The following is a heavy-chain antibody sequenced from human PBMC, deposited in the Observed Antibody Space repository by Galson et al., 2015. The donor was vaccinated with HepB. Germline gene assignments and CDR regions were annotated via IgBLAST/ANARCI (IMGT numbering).Heavy chain of an antibody. CDR3: ARTFYCDY. CDR1: GYAFSDYH. D-gene: IGHD2/OR15-2a*01. Sequence: SVKVSCKASGYAFSDYHIHWVRQAPGQGLEWMGWINTSTGKPTYAQGFTGRFVFSLDTSVNTAFLQINSLKAEDTAVYFCARTFYCDYWGQGALVTVSS. J-gene: IGHJ4*02. V-gene: IGHV7-4-1*02. CDR2: INTSTGKP.